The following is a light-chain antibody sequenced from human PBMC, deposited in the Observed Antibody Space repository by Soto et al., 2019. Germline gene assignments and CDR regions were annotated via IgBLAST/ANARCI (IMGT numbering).Light chain of an antibody. Sequence: DIQMTQSPSSLSASVGDRVTITCRASQGISTYLKWYQHRPGKAPKLLIFEASTLHSGVPSRFSASGSGTDFTLNISSLPPEDFATYYCQQTYRTRTFGPGTRVE. CDR1: QGISTY. J-gene: IGKJ1*01. V-gene: IGKV1-39*01. CDR2: EAS. CDR3: QQTYRTRT.